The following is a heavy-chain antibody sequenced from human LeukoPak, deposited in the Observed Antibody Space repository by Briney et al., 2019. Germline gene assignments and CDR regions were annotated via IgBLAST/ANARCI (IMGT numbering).Heavy chain of an antibody. J-gene: IGHJ6*03. CDR3: AKDRANGAVRYYYMDV. D-gene: IGHD2-8*01. CDR1: GFIFSTYG. Sequence: GGSLRLSCAASGFIFSTYGMHWVRQAPGKGLEWVAVISYDGNNKYYADSVKGRFTISRDNSKNTLYLQMNSLTTEDTAVYYCAKDRANGAVRYYYMDVWGKGTTVTVSS. CDR2: ISYDGNNK. V-gene: IGHV3-30*18.